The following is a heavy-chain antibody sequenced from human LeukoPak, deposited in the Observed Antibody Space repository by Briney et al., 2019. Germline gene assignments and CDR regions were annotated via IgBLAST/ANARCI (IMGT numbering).Heavy chain of an antibody. Sequence: GGSLRLSCAASGFTFNSYSMNWVRQAPGKGLEWVSSISSSSSYMYYADSVKGRFTISRDNAKNSLYLQMNSLRAEDTAVYYCARVSSVAGTQHFGYWGQGTLVTVSS. CDR1: GFTFNSYS. CDR2: ISSSSSYM. D-gene: IGHD6-19*01. J-gene: IGHJ4*02. CDR3: ARVSSVAGTQHFGY. V-gene: IGHV3-21*01.